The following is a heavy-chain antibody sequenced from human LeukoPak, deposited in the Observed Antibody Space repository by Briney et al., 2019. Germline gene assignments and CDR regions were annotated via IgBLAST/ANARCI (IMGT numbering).Heavy chain of an antibody. Sequence: SETLSLTCTVSGGSISSSSSYWGWIRQPPGKGLEWIGSIYYSGSTYYNPSLRSRVTISVDTSKNQFSLRLSSVTAADTAVYYCARQYSDILTGYHRGELYWYFDLWGRGTLVTVSS. J-gene: IGHJ2*01. V-gene: IGHV4-39*01. D-gene: IGHD3-9*01. CDR1: GGSISSSSSY. CDR3: ARQYSDILTGYHRGELYWYFDL. CDR2: IYYSGST.